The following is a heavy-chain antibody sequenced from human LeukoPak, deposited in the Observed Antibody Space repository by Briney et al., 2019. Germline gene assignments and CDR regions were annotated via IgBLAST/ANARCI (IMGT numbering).Heavy chain of an antibody. J-gene: IGHJ6*04. D-gene: IGHD2-2*01. CDR3: ARDLTVPTSMDV. V-gene: IGHV3-74*01. CDR2: VTGEGSSI. Sequence: GGSLRLSCAASGFIFSNYWMHWVRQHPGKEPVWVARVTGEGSSIYADSVKGRFTISRDNAKNRVSLQMNSLRAEDTAVYYCARDLTVPTSMDVWGKGTTVTVSS. CDR1: GFIFSNYW.